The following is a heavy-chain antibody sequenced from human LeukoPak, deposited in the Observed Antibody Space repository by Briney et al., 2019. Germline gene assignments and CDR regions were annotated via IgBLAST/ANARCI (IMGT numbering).Heavy chain of an antibody. CDR1: GGSISSSSYY. Sequence: SETLSLTCTVSGGSISSSSYYWGWIRQPPGKGLEWIGSIYYSGSTYYNPSLKSRVTISVDTSKNQFSLKLSSVTAADTAVYYCARHERVLRYFDWLLREAAFDIWGQGTMVTVSS. J-gene: IGHJ3*02. CDR3: ARHERVLRYFDWLLREAAFDI. D-gene: IGHD3-9*01. V-gene: IGHV4-39*01. CDR2: IYYSGST.